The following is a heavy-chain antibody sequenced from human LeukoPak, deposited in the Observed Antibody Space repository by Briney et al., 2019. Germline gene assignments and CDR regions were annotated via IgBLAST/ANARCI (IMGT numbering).Heavy chain of an antibody. CDR2: IYYSGST. CDR1: GGPVSSGSYY. V-gene: IGHV4-61*01. CDR3: ARGLPFEY. Sequence: SETLSLTCTVSGGPVSSGSYYWSWLRQPPGKGLEWIGYIYYSGSTNYDPSLKSRVTISVDTSKNQFSLKLSSVTAADTAVYYCARGLPFEYWGQGTLVTVSS. D-gene: IGHD3/OR15-3a*01. J-gene: IGHJ4*02.